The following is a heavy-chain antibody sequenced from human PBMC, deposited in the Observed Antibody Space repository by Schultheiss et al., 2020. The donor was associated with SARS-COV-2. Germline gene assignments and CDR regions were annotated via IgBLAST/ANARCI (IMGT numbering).Heavy chain of an antibody. CDR3: TREYSYGFRVDYGMDV. D-gene: IGHD5-18*01. Sequence: GGSLRLSCAASGFTFSDYGMHWVRQAPGKGLEWVGRIKSKTDGGTTDYAAPVKGRFTISRDDSKNTLYLQMNSLKTEDTAVYYCTREYSYGFRVDYGMDVWGQGTTVTVSS. CDR1: GFTFSDYG. J-gene: IGHJ6*02. V-gene: IGHV3-15*07. CDR2: IKSKTDGGTT.